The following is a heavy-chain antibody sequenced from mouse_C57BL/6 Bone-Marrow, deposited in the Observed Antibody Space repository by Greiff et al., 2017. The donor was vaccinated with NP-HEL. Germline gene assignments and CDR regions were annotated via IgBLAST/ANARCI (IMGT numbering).Heavy chain of an antibody. V-gene: IGHV1-85*01. CDR2: IYPRDGST. Sequence: VQLQQSGPELVKPGASVKLSCKASGYTFTSYDINWVKQRPGQGLEWIGWIYPRDGSTKYNEKFKGKATLTVDTSSSTAYMDLHSLTSEDSAVYFCAREGVYYGGAMDYWGQGTSVTVSS. D-gene: IGHD1-1*01. CDR3: AREGVYYGGAMDY. J-gene: IGHJ4*01. CDR1: GYTFTSYD.